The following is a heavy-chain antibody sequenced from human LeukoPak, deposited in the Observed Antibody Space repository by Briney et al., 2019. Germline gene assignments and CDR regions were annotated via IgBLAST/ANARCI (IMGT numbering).Heavy chain of an antibody. V-gene: IGHV4-59*08. J-gene: IGHJ4*02. CDR2: IYHTGTT. D-gene: IGHD3-16*01. Sequence: SETLSLTCTVSGGSISPYYWAWFRQPPGQGLKYIGDIYHTGTTSYSPSLQIRVTISLDTSQNQFSLRLSSVTAADAAIYYCARLRAYKTTHQFYFDYWGQGTLVTVSS. CDR1: GGSISPYY. CDR3: ARLRAYKTTHQFYFDY.